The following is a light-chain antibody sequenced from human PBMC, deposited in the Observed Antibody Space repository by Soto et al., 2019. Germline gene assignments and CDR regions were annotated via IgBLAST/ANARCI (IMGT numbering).Light chain of an antibody. Sequence: DIQMTQSPSSLSASVGDRVTITCRASQNISSYLNWYQQKPGEPPKLLIYAASSLQSGVPSRFSGSGSGTDFTLTISSLQPEDFATYYCQQRYSTPFTFGPGTNADIK. J-gene: IGKJ3*01. V-gene: IGKV1-39*01. CDR3: QQRYSTPFT. CDR2: AAS. CDR1: QNISSY.